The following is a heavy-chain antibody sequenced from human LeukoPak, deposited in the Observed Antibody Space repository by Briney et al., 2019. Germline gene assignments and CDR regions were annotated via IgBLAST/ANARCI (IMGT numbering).Heavy chain of an antibody. CDR3: AKDARITMMLGVRGARPYYFDY. D-gene: IGHD3-22*01. Sequence: GGSLRLSCAASGFTFSSYSMNWVRQAPGKGLEWASSISSSSGYIDYADSVKGRFTICRDNSKNPLSLQMSTLISEDSALYYCAKDARITMMLGVRGARPYYFDYWGQGTLVTVSS. J-gene: IGHJ4*02. CDR2: ISSSSGYI. V-gene: IGHV3-21*04. CDR1: GFTFSSYS.